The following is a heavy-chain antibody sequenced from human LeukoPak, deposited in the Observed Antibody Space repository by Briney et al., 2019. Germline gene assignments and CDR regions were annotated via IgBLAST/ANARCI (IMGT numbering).Heavy chain of an antibody. Sequence: ASVKVSCKVSGCTLTELSMHWVRQAPGKGLEWMGGFDPEDGETIYAQKFQGRVTMTEDTSTDTAYMELSSLRSEDTAVYYCATRRGYSYGRWFDYWGQGTLVTVSS. D-gene: IGHD5-18*01. CDR2: FDPEDGET. CDR1: GCTLTELS. V-gene: IGHV1-24*01. CDR3: ATRRGYSYGRWFDY. J-gene: IGHJ4*02.